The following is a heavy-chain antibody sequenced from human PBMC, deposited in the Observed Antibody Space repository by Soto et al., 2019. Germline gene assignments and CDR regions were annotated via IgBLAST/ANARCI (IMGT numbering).Heavy chain of an antibody. Sequence: PGGSLRLSCTASGFTFGDYAMSWFRQAPGKGLEWVGFIRSKAYGGTTEYAASVKGRFTISRDDSKSIAYLQMNSLKTEDTAVYYCTQANYDILTGYRLGMDVWGQGTTVTVS. J-gene: IGHJ6*01. D-gene: IGHD3-9*01. CDR1: GFTFGDYA. CDR3: TQANYDILTGYRLGMDV. CDR2: IRSKAYGGTT. V-gene: IGHV3-49*03.